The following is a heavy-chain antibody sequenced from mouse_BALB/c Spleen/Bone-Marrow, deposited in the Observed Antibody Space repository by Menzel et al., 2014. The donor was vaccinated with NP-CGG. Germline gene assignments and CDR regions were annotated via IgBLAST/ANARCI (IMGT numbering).Heavy chain of an antibody. V-gene: IGHV2-9*02. CDR2: IWAGGGT. J-gene: IGHJ3*01. Sequence: VKLMESGPGLVSPSQRLSITCTVSGFPLSSYGVHWVRQCPGKGLEWLGIIWAGGGTNYNSALMSRLSISKDNSKSXVFLKMNSLQTDDTAMYYCARGDYGSTYWFAYWGQGTLVTVSA. CDR1: GFPLSSYG. CDR3: ARGDYGSTYWFAY. D-gene: IGHD1-1*01.